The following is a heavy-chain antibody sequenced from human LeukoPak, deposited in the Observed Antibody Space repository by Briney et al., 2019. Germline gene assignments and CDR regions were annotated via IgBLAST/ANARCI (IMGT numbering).Heavy chain of an antibody. CDR1: GFTFSSYA. Sequence: PGGSLRLSCAASGFTFSSYAMSWVRQAPGKGLEWVSAISGSGGSTYYADSVKGRFTISRDNSKNTLYLQMNSLRAEDTAVYYCAKALITVARNPYYYGMDVWGQGTTVTVSS. D-gene: IGHD4-17*01. CDR2: ISGSGGST. CDR3: AKALITVARNPYYYGMDV. V-gene: IGHV3-23*01. J-gene: IGHJ6*02.